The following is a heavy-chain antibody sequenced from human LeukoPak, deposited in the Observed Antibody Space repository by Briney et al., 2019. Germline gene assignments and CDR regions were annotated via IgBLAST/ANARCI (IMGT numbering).Heavy chain of an antibody. D-gene: IGHD3-22*01. CDR3: ARELLDYYDSSGLFSRYYYMDV. V-gene: IGHV1-69*06. J-gene: IGHJ6*03. Sequence: ASVKVSCKASGYTFTSYYMHWVRQARGQGLEWMGGIIPIFGTANYAQKFQGRVTITADKSTSTAYMELSSLRSEDTAVYYCARELLDYYDSSGLFSRYYYMDVWGKGTTVTVSS. CDR1: GYTFTSYY. CDR2: IIPIFGTA.